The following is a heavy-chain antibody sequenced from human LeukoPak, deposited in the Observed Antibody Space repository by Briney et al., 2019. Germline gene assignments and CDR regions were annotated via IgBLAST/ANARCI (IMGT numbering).Heavy chain of an antibody. V-gene: IGHV3-30*03. CDR3: AYGSGSYSPYRY. D-gene: IGHD3-10*01. J-gene: IGHJ4*02. CDR2: ISYDGSNK. Sequence: GGSLRLSCAASGFTFSSYGMHWVRQAPGKGLEWVAVISYDGSNKYYADSVKGRFTISRDNSKNTLYLQMNSLRAEDTAVYYCAYGSGSYSPYRYWGQGTLVTVYS. CDR1: GFTFSSYG.